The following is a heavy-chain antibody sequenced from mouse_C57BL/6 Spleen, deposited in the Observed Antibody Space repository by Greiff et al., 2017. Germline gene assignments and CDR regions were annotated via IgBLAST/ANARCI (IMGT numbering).Heavy chain of an antibody. CDR2: IYPGSGNT. CDR1: GYTFTDYY. CDR3: ARHPRSTVVATGGYFDV. J-gene: IGHJ1*03. D-gene: IGHD1-1*01. V-gene: IGHV1-76*01. Sequence: QVQLKESGAELVRPGASVKLSCKASGYTFTDYYINWVKQRPGQGLEWIARIYPGSGNTYYNEKFKGKATLTAEKSSSTAYMQLSSLTSEDSAVYFCARHPRSTVVATGGYFDVWGTGTTVTVSS.